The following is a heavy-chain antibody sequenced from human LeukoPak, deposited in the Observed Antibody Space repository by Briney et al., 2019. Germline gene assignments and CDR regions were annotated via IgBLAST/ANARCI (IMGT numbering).Heavy chain of an antibody. CDR3: ARAPDMVRGVSLEFDP. D-gene: IGHD3-10*01. Sequence: SETLSLTCAVSGYSISGGYYWGWIRQPPGKGLEWIGSIYHSGSTYYNPSLKSRVTISVDTSKNQFSLKLSSVTAADTAVYYCARAPDMVRGVSLEFDPWGRGTLVTVSS. CDR2: IYHSGST. V-gene: IGHV4-38-2*01. CDR1: GYSISGGYY. J-gene: IGHJ5*02.